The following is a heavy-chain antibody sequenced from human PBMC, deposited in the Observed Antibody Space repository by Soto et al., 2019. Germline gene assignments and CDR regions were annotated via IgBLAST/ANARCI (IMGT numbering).Heavy chain of an antibody. J-gene: IGHJ4*02. CDR2: IVVGSGNT. CDR3: AAVPPYAYSSLVDY. D-gene: IGHD6-6*01. Sequence: QMQLVQSGPEVKKPGTSVKVSCKASGFTFTSSAVQWVRQARGQRLEWIGWIVVGSGNTNYAQKFQERVTITRDMSTSTAYMELSSLRSEDTAVYYCAAVPPYAYSSLVDYWGQGTLVTVSS. V-gene: IGHV1-58*01. CDR1: GFTFTSSA.